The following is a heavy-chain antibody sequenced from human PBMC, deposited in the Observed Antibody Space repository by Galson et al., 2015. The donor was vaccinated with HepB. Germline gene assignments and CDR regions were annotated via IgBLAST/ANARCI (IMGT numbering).Heavy chain of an antibody. CDR1: GFTFSNYG. D-gene: IGHD4-11*01. J-gene: IGHJ6*03. Sequence: SLRLSCAASGFTFSNYGMHWVRQAPGKGLEWVAVISYGGSDKYYADSVKGRFTISRDNSKNTLYLQMNSLRAEDTAVYYCARDGSNIYYYYYMDVWGKGSTVTVSS. CDR2: ISYGGSDK. V-gene: IGHV3-30*04. CDR3: ARDGSNIYYYYYMDV.